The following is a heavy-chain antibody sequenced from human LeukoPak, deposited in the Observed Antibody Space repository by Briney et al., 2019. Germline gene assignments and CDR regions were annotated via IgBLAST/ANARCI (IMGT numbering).Heavy chain of an antibody. CDR1: GFSVTTYA. V-gene: IGHV3-66*01. J-gene: IGHJ4*02. CDR3: ARVGYSYALYYFDY. CDR2: IYSGGST. Sequence: GGSLRLSCAASGFSVTTYAMGWVRQAPGKGLEWVSFIYSGGSTYYADSVKGRFTISRDNSKNTLYLQMNSLRAEDTAVYYCARVGYSYALYYFDYWGQGTLVTVSS. D-gene: IGHD5-18*01.